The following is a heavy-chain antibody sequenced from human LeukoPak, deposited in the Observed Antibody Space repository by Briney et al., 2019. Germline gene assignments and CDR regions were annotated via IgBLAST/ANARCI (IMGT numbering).Heavy chain of an antibody. CDR3: ARVGRSGSPGAFDI. J-gene: IGHJ3*02. D-gene: IGHD1-26*01. V-gene: IGHV1-18*04. Sequence: APVKVSCKASGYTFTGYYMHWVRQAPGQGLEWMGWIRSQNGATNYAQKLQGRVTMTTDASTSTVYMELRSLRSDDTAVYYCARVGRSGSPGAFDIWGQGTMVIVSA. CDR1: GYTFTGYY. CDR2: IRSQNGAT.